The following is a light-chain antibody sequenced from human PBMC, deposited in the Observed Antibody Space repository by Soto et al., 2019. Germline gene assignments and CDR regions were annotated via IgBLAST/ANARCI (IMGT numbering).Light chain of an antibody. CDR3: AAWDDSLNGPV. J-gene: IGLJ2*01. CDR2: SNN. Sequence: QSVLTRPPSASGTPGQRVTISCSGSSSNIGSNTVNWYQQLPGPAPKLLIYSNNQRPSGVPDRFSGSKSGTSASLAISGLQSEDEADYYCAAWDDSLNGPVFGGGTQLTVL. V-gene: IGLV1-44*01. CDR1: SSNIGSNT.